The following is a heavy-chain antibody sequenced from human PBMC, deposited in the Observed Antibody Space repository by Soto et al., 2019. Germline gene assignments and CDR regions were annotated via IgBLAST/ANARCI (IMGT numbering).Heavy chain of an antibody. CDR2: INHSGST. CDR3: ASLSGSSSEDY. D-gene: IGHD6-6*01. J-gene: IGHJ4*02. CDR1: GGSFSGYY. Sequence: SETLSLTCAVYGGSFSGYYWSWIRQPPGKGLEWIGEINHSGSTNYNPSLKSRVTVSVDTSKNQFSLKLSSVTAADTAVYYCASLSGSSSEDYWGQGTLVTVSS. V-gene: IGHV4-34*01.